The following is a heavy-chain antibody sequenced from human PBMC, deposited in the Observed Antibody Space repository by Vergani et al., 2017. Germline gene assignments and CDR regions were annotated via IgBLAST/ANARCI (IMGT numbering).Heavy chain of an antibody. V-gene: IGHV4-31*03. J-gene: IGHJ4*02. D-gene: IGHD3-22*01. Sequence: QVQLQESGPGLVKPSQTLSLTCSVSGYSISSGVYYWNWIRQHPGKGLEWIGYIYSTGTTHHNPSLRRRINMSVATSKNQFTLKLNSVTAAATAMYYFARMGGYDEGDAFRIGYFDSWGPGILVTVSS. CDR2: IYSTGTT. CDR1: GYSISSGVYY. CDR3: ARMGGYDEGDAFRIGYFDS.